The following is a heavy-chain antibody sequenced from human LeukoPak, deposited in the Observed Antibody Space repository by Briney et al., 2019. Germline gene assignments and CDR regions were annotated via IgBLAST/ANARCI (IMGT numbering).Heavy chain of an antibody. D-gene: IGHD3-10*01. Sequence: SGGSLRLSCGASGLTVSSYAMSWVRQAPGKGLEWVSTIIGSAANTYYADSVKGRFTISRDDSKNTVYLQMNSPRAEDTAVYSCAKYTSGTSYRGLDQWGHGTLVTVSS. J-gene: IGHJ4*01. V-gene: IGHV3-23*01. CDR1: GLTVSSYA. CDR3: AKYTSGTSYRGLDQ. CDR2: IIGSAANT.